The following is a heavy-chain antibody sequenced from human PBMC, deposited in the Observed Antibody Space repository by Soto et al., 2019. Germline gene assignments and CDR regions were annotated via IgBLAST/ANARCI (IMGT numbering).Heavy chain of an antibody. Sequence: SETLSLTCSVSGASITTYYWSWIRQPPGKGLEWIGSISYSGSAKYNPSLESRVMISLDTSKNQFSLRLTSVTAADTALYYCARDWDSSGLFDPWGQGALVTVSS. D-gene: IGHD3-10*01. V-gene: IGHV4-59*01. CDR2: ISYSGSA. J-gene: IGHJ5*02. CDR1: GASITTYY. CDR3: ARDWDSSGLFDP.